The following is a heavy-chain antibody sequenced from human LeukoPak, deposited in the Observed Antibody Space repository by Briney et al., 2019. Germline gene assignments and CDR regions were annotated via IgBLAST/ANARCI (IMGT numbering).Heavy chain of an antibody. CDR2: IYYSGGT. D-gene: IGHD3-16*01. CDR3: ASPRGA. J-gene: IGHJ5*02. CDR1: GDSVSSSLYY. Sequence: SETLSLTCTVSGDSVSSSLYYWGWIRQPPGKGLDWIGSIYYSGGTYYNPSLKSRVTISVDTSKNQFSLKMSSVTAADTAVYYCASPRGAWGQGTLVTVSS. V-gene: IGHV4-39*07.